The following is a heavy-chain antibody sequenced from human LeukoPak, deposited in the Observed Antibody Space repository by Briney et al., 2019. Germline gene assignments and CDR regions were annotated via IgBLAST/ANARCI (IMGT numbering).Heavy chain of an antibody. CDR1: GFTFNSYA. CDR2: ISGSGGST. V-gene: IGHV3-23*01. D-gene: IGHD2-2*02. CDR3: AKDLGHCSSTSCYTPPIFDY. J-gene: IGHJ4*02. Sequence: GGSLRLSCAASGFTFNSYAMSWVRQAPGKGLEWVSAISGSGGSTYYADSVKGRFTISRDNSKNTLYLQMNSLRAEDTAVYYCAKDLGHCSSTSCYTPPIFDYWGQGTLVTVSS.